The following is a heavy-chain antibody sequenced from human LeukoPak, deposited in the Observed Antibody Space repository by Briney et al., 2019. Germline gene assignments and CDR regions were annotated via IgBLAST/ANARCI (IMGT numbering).Heavy chain of an antibody. D-gene: IGHD6-19*01. CDR2: ISYDGNNK. Sequence: GGSLRLSCAASGFTFSSYGMHWVRQARGKGREWVAVISYDGNNKDYADSVKGRFTISRDNSKNTLYLQMNSLRAEDTAVYYCAKVFGYSSGNGAVDYWGQGTLVTVSS. CDR1: GFTFSSYG. J-gene: IGHJ4*02. CDR3: AKVFGYSSGNGAVDY. V-gene: IGHV3-30*18.